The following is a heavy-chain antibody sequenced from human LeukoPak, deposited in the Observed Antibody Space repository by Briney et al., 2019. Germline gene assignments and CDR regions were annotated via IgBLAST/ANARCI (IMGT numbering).Heavy chain of an antibody. CDR3: ARGWLDIGDY. CDR1: GFTFSSYW. V-gene: IGHV3-74*01. CDR2: INSDESIT. D-gene: IGHD6-19*01. Sequence: PGGSLRLSCAASGFTFSSYWMHWVRQAPGKGLVWVSRINSDESITNYADSVKGRFTISRDNAKNTLYLQMNGLRAEDTAVYYCARGWLDIGDYWGQGTLVTVSS. J-gene: IGHJ4*02.